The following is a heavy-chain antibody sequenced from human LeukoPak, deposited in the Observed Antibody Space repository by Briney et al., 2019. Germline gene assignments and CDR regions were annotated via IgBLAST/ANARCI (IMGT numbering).Heavy chain of an antibody. V-gene: IGHV1-2*02. CDR2: INPNSGGT. D-gene: IGHD6-13*01. Sequence: ASVKVSCKASGYTFTGYYMHWVRQAPGQGLEWMGWINPNSGGTNYAQKFQGRVTMTRDTSISTAYMELSRLRSDDTAVYYCARPSSWLTADFDYWGRGTLVTVSS. CDR1: GYTFTGYY. J-gene: IGHJ4*02. CDR3: ARPSSWLTADFDY.